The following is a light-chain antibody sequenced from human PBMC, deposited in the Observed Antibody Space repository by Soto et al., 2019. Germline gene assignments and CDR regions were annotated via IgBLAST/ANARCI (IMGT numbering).Light chain of an antibody. CDR3: QQYNIWPPIT. CDR2: GAH. J-gene: IGKJ5*01. Sequence: TQSPSSLSASVGDRVTLSCRASQSVSTILAWPQQRPGQSPRLLIYGAHTRAAGVPARFRGSGSGTELTLTITSRQSEDIALYYRQQYNIWPPITFGQGTRL. CDR1: QSVSTI. V-gene: IGKV3-15*01.